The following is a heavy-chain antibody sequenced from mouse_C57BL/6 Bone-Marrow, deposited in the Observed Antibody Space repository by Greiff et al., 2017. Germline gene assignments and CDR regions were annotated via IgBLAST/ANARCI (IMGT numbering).Heavy chain of an antibody. J-gene: IGHJ2*01. D-gene: IGHD2-4*01. V-gene: IGHV3-6*01. Sequence: DVQLQESGPGLVKPSQSLSLTCSVTGYSITSGYYWNWIRQFPGNKLEWMGYISYDGSNNYNPSLKNRISITRDTSKNQFFLKLNSVTTEDTATYYCARDNYDYALDYWGQGTTLTVSS. CDR3: ARDNYDYALDY. CDR1: GYSITSGYY. CDR2: ISYDGSN.